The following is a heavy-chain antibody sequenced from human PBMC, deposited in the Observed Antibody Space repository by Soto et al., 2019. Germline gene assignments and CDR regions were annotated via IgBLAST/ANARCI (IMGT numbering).Heavy chain of an antibody. D-gene: IGHD3-10*01. CDR2: IIPIFGIK. CDR3: AKEAGDH. J-gene: IGHJ4*02. CDR1: GGTFNTYA. Sequence: QMQLVQSGAEEKERGSSVKISCKTSGGTFNTYALTWVRQAPGQGLEWIGGIIPIFGIKNVAQRFQGRVTINADESLTTAYMEMPSLRSDDTAVYYCAKEAGDHWGQGTLVTVSS. V-gene: IGHV1-69*01.